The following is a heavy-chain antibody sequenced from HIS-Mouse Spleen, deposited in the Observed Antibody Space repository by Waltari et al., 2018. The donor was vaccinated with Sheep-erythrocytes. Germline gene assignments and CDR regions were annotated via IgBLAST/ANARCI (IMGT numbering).Heavy chain of an antibody. CDR2: INDSGST. CDR1: GWSVSGYY. V-gene: IGHV4-34*01. Sequence: QVQLQQWGAGLLKPSETLSLPCAVHGWSVSGYYWSWIRPHPGKGLEWIGEINDSGSTNYNPSLKSRVTISVDTSKNQFSLKLSSVTAADTAVYYCALSVDLAGAFDIWGQGTMVTVSS. CDR3: ALSVDLAGAFDI. J-gene: IGHJ3*02. D-gene: IGHD6-19*01.